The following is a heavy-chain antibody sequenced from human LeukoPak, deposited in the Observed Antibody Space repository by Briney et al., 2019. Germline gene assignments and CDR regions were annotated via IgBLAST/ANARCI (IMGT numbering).Heavy chain of an antibody. CDR3: ARGGGRIAAAGTGKYYYYYGMDV. J-gene: IGHJ6*02. Sequence: SETLSLTCTVSGGSISRYYWSWIRQPPGKGLEWIGYIYYSGSTNYNPSLKSRVTISVDTSKNQFSLKLSSVTAADTAVYYCARGGGRIAAAGTGKYYYYYGMDVWGQGTTVTVSS. V-gene: IGHV4-59*01. D-gene: IGHD6-13*01. CDR2: IYYSGST. CDR1: GGSISRYY.